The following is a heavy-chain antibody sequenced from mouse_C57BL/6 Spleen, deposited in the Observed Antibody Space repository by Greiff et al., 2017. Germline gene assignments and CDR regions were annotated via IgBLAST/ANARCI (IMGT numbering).Heavy chain of an antibody. D-gene: IGHD1-1*01. CDR1: GYTFTSYW. CDR3: ARSTTVVDWYCDV. CDR2: IDTSASET. V-gene: IGHV1-52*01. Sequence: VQLQQPGAELVRPGSSVKLSCKASGYTFTSYWMHWVKQRPIQGLEWIGNIDTSASETHYTQTFKDKATLTVDKSSSTAYMQRSSLTSEDSSVYYCARSTTVVDWYCDVWGTGTTVTVSS. J-gene: IGHJ1*03.